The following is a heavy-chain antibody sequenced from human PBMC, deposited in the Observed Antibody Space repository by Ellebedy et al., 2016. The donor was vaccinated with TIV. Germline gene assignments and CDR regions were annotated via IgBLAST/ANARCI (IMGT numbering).Heavy chain of an antibody. D-gene: IGHD3-9*01. CDR1: GFTFRTYA. CDR2: ISGSGAGT. V-gene: IGHV3-23*01. Sequence: PGGSLRLSCAASGFTFRTYAMTWVRQASGKGLEWVSTISGSGAGTWYADSVKGRFTISRDNFKNTLYLQMNGLRADDTAVYYCTKEVDDWRPFNWGQGTLVTVSS. CDR3: TKEVDDWRPFN. J-gene: IGHJ4*02.